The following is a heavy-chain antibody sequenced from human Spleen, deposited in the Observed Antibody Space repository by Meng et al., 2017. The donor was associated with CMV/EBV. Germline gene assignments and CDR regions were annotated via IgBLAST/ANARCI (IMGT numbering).Heavy chain of an antibody. Sequence: SLKISCAASGYPFGDYAMHWVRQTPGKGLEWVSSINSNSGSIDYADSVKGRFTISRDNAKNSLYLQMNSLRAEDTAVYYCAREGLVLSRYSSAKGIDYWGQGTLVTVSS. D-gene: IGHD6-25*01. CDR3: AREGLVLSRYSSAKGIDY. CDR1: GYPFGDYA. CDR2: INSNSGSI. V-gene: IGHV3-9*01. J-gene: IGHJ4*02.